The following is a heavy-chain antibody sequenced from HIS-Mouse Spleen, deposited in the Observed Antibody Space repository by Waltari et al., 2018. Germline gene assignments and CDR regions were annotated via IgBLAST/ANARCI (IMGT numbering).Heavy chain of an antibody. CDR3: ARIAEGYSSGWYAFDY. J-gene: IGHJ4*02. CDR2: IDWDDDK. D-gene: IGHD6-19*01. Sequence: QVTLRESGPALVKPTQTLTLTCTFSGFSLSTRGMCVSWIRQPPGKALEWLARIDWDDDKYSSTSLKTRLTISKDTSKNQVVLTMTNMDPVDTATYYCARIAEGYSSGWYAFDYWGQGTLVTVSS. CDR1: GFSLSTRGMC. V-gene: IGHV2-70*15.